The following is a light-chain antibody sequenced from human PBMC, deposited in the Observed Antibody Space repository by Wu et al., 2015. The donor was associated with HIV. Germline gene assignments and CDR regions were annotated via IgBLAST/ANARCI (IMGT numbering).Light chain of an antibody. J-gene: IGKJ2*01. Sequence: EIVMTQSPATLSLSPGEGATLSCRASQSVRSSHLAWYQQKPGQAPRLIIYAASTRATGIPDRFGGSGSGTDFTLTISRLEPEDFAVFYCQQYGTSPSTFGQGTMLELK. CDR1: QSVRSSH. CDR3: QQYGTSPST. V-gene: IGKV3-20*01. CDR2: AAS.